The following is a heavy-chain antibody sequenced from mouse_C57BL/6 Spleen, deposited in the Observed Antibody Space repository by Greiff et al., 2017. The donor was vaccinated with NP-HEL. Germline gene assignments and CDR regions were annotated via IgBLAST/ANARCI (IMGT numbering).Heavy chain of an antibody. V-gene: IGHV5-4*01. D-gene: IGHD2-2*01. J-gene: IGHJ3*01. CDR3: ARALVGSFAWFAY. Sequence: EVQGVESGGGLVKPGGSLKLSCAASGFTFSSYAMSWVRQTPEKRLEWVATISDGGSYTYYPDNVKGRFTISRDNAKNNLYLQMSHLKSEDTAMYYCARALVGSFAWFAYWGQGTLVTVSA. CDR2: ISDGGSYT. CDR1: GFTFSSYA.